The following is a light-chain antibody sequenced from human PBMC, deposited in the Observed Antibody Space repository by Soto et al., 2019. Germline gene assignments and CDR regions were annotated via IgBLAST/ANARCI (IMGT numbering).Light chain of an antibody. V-gene: IGKV1-39*01. Sequence: DIQMTQSPSSLSASLGDRVTITCRASQSISSYLNWYQQKPGKAPKVLIYDASSLQSGVPSRFSGSGSGTDFTLTISSLQSEDFATYYCQQLNSYPITFGQGTRLE. CDR1: QSISSY. J-gene: IGKJ5*01. CDR3: QQLNSYPIT. CDR2: DAS.